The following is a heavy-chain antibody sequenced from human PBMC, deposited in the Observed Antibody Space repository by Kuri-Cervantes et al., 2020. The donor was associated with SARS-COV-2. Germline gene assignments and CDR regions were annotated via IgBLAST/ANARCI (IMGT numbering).Heavy chain of an antibody. CDR3: ARDVPPRGGDYVGYYYYYGMDV. V-gene: IGHV1-18*04. D-gene: IGHD4-17*01. Sequence: ASVKVSCKASGYTFTSYYMHWVRQAPGQGLEWMGWISAYNGNTNYAQKLQGRVTMITDTSTSTAYMELRSLRSDDTAVYYCARDVPPRGGDYVGYYYYYGMDVWGQGTTVTVSS. CDR1: GYTFTSYY. CDR2: ISAYNGNT. J-gene: IGHJ6*02.